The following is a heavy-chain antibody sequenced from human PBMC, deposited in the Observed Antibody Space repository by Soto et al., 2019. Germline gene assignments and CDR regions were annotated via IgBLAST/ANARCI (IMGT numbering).Heavy chain of an antibody. CDR2: INHSGST. D-gene: IGHD3-3*02. CDR3: ARGRKALAYYYYYYMDV. V-gene: IGHV4-34*01. Sequence: SETLSLTCAVYGGSFSGCYWSWIRQPPGKGLEWIGEINHSGSTNYNPSLKSRVTISVDTSKNQFSLKLSSVTAADTAVYYCARGRKALAYYYYYYMDVWGKGTTVTVSS. J-gene: IGHJ6*03. CDR1: GGSFSGCY.